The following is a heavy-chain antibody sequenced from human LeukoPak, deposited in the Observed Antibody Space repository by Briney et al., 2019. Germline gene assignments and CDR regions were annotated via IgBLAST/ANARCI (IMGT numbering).Heavy chain of an antibody. J-gene: IGHJ4*02. CDR3: AIGLDYVGYFDY. V-gene: IGHV4-61*01. CDR1: GGSVSSGSYY. CDR2: IYYSGST. D-gene: IGHD4-17*01. Sequence: PSETLSLTCTVSGGSVSSGSYYWSWIRQPPGKGLEWIGYIYYSGSTNYNPSLKSRVTISVDTSKNQFSLKLSSVTAADTAVYYCAIGLDYVGYFDYWGQGTLVTVSS.